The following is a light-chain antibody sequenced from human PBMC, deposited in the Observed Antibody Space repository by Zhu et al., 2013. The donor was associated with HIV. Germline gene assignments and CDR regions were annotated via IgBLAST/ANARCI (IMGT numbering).Light chain of an antibody. J-gene: IGKJ1*01. Sequence: AIQMTQSPSSLSASVGDRVTITCRASQGIRTDLGWYQQKPGKAPKLLIFGASALQSGVPTRFSGSGTGTEFTLTIIRLQPEDFATYYCLQSYLYPWTFGQGTKVEIK. CDR3: LQSYLYPWT. V-gene: IGKV1-6*01. CDR1: QGIRTD. CDR2: GAS.